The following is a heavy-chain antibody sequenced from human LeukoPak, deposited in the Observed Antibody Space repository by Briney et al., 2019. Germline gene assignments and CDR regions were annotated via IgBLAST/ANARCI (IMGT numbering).Heavy chain of an antibody. J-gene: IGHJ4*02. V-gene: IGHV7-4-1*02. CDR1: GYIFPSYA. Sequence: GASVKVSCTASGYIFPSYAIGWVRQAPGQGLEWMGWINTNTGNPTYAQGFTGRFVFSLDTSVSTAYLQISSLKAEDTAVYYCARVAGGIDYWGQGTLVTVSS. CDR3: ARVAGGIDY. CDR2: INTNTGNP. D-gene: IGHD1-14*01.